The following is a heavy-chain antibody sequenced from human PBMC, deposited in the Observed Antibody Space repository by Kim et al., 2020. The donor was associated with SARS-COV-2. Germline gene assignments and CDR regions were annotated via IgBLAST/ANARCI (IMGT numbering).Heavy chain of an antibody. CDR2: IKSKTDGGTT. J-gene: IGHJ6*02. D-gene: IGHD2-15*01. Sequence: GGSLRLSCAASGFTFSNAWMSWVRQAPGKGLEWVGRIKSKTDGGTTDYAAPVNGSFTISRDDSKNTLYLQLHSLKTEDTAVYYCTTEYCSGGSCYHGYYYDGRDVWGQGTTVTVSS. V-gene: IGHV3-15*01. CDR1: GFTFSNAW. CDR3: TTEYCSGGSCYHGYYYDGRDV.